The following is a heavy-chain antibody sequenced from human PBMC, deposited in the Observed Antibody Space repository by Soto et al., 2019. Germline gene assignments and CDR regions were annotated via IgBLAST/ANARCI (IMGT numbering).Heavy chain of an antibody. D-gene: IGHD3-10*01. V-gene: IGHV4-59*01. J-gene: IGHJ4*02. Sequence: QVQLQESGPGQVKPSETLSLTCSVSGGSMSVYSWSWIRQSPGKGLEWIGYIYYLGSTDYNPSLKSRVTISVDTSKRQFSLRLTSVTAADTAVYYCARDGYDGSGSPYPAYWGPGTQVTVSS. CDR3: ARDGYDGSGSPYPAY. CDR1: GGSMSVYS. CDR2: IYYLGST.